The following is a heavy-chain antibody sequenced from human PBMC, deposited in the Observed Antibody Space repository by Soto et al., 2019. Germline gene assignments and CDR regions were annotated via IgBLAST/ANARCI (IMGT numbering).Heavy chain of an antibody. CDR3: ARDPDSLEGVAFDI. J-gene: IGHJ3*02. CDR1: GFTFSVNW. CDR2: INQGGSKT. V-gene: IGHV3-7*01. Sequence: EVHLVESGGGLVQPGESLRLSCTASGFTFSVNWMSWVRQAPGKGLEWVANINQGGSKTYYVDSVEGRFTISRDNAKNSLYLQMNSLRAEDTAVYYCARDPDSLEGVAFDIWGQGTLVVVSS. D-gene: IGHD3-10*01.